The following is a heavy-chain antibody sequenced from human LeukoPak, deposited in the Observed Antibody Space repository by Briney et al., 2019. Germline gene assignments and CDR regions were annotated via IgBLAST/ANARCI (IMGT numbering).Heavy chain of an antibody. CDR1: GGSISSYY. V-gene: IGHV4-4*09. Sequence: SETLSLTCTVSGGSISSYYWSWIRQPPGKGLEWIGRIYTSGSTNYNPSLKSRVTISVDTSKNQFSLRLSSVTAADTAVYYCARPEGGSGYYKDAFDIWGQGTMVTVSS. D-gene: IGHD3-22*01. CDR3: ARPEGGSGYYKDAFDI. CDR2: IYTSGST. J-gene: IGHJ3*02.